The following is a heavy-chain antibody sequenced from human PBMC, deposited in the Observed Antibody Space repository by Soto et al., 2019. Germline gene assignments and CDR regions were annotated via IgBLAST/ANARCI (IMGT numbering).Heavy chain of an antibody. CDR3: ARWWMYAPRFDP. J-gene: IGHJ5*02. CDR1: GGSISSGDYS. CDR2: IYHSGST. Sequence: QLQLQESGSGLVKPSQTLSLTCAVSGGSISSGDYSWSWIRQPPGKGLEWIGYIYHSGSTYYNPSRKSRVTISVDRSKNQFSLKLSSVTAADTAVYYFARWWMYAPRFDPCGQGTLVNVSS. D-gene: IGHD2-8*01. V-gene: IGHV4-30-2*01.